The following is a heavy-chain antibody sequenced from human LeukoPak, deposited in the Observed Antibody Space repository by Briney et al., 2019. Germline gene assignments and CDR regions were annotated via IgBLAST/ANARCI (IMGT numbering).Heavy chain of an antibody. Sequence: SETLSLTCTVSNDSISNSRYYWGWIRQTPGKGLEWIGSLHFSGSTYYNPSLKSRITIFVDASKNQFSLKLSSVTAADTALYFCARHLPQYNTSFDAFDIWGQGTMVTVSS. V-gene: IGHV4-39*01. D-gene: IGHD6-13*01. CDR1: NDSISNSRYY. J-gene: IGHJ3*02. CDR2: LHFSGST. CDR3: ARHLPQYNTSFDAFDI.